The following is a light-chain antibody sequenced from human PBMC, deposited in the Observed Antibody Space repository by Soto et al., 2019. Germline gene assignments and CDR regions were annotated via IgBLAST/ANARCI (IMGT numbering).Light chain of an antibody. V-gene: IGKV3-15*01. CDR2: GAS. CDR1: QSVSSN. Sequence: EIVMTQSPVTLSVSPGERATLSCRASQSVSSNLAWYQQKPGQAPRLLIYGASTGATGIPARFSGSGSGTEFTLTISSLQSEDFAVYYCHQYNNWPPWTFGQGTKVEIK. CDR3: HQYNNWPPWT. J-gene: IGKJ1*01.